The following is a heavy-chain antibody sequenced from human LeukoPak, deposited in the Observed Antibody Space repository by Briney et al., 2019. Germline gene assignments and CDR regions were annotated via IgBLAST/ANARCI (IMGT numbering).Heavy chain of an antibody. CDR2: IYYSGST. CDR3: ARQGAVAGRAFDI. D-gene: IGHD6-19*01. V-gene: IGHV4-39*01. CDR1: GGSISSSSYY. Sequence: PSETLSLTCTVSGGSISSSSYYWGWIRQPPGKGLEWIGSIYYSGSTYYNPSLKSRVTISVDTSKNQFSLKLSSVTAADTAVYYCARQGAVAGRAFDIWGQGTMVTVSS. J-gene: IGHJ3*02.